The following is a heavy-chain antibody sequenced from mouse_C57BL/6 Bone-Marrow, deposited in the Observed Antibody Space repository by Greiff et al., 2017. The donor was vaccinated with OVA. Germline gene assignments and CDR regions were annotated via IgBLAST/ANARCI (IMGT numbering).Heavy chain of an antibody. CDR2: IRSKSNNYAT. Sequence: EVKLVESGGGLVQPKGSLKLSCAASGFSFNTYAMNWVRQAPGKGLEWVARIRSKSNNYATYYADSVKDRFTISRDDSESMLYLQMNNLKTEDTAMYYCVRTDYGNYFDYWGQGTTLTVSS. CDR1: GFSFNTYA. CDR3: VRTDYGNYFDY. D-gene: IGHD2-1*01. J-gene: IGHJ2*01. V-gene: IGHV10-1*01.